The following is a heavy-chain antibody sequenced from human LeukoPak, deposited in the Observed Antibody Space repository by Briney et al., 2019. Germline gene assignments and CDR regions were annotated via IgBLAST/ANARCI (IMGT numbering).Heavy chain of an antibody. CDR3: VRVHYHDDSSGPDWYIDP. CDR1: AGSFSGYY. V-gene: IGHV4-34*01. J-gene: IGHJ2*01. Sequence: SETLSLTCAVYAGSFSGYYWSWVRQPPEKGLGWSGEINHSGSTNYNPSPKSRVTVSVDQSKTQFSLTLRSVTAADTAVYYWVRVHYHDDSSGPDWYIDPWGRGTPVTVSS. CDR2: INHSGST. D-gene: IGHD3-22*01.